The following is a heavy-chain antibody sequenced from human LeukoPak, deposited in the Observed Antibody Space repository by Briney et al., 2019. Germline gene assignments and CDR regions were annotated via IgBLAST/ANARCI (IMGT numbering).Heavy chain of an antibody. CDR3: ARGCYYGAFDY. CDR1: GGSVSSVGDY. D-gene: IGHD3-10*01. CDR2: IYVSGST. V-gene: IGHV4-61*02. Sequence: SETLSLTCTVSGGSVSSVGDYWNWIRQPAGKGLEWIGRIYVSGSTDYNPSLESRVSMSLDTSENQFSLKLSSVTAADTAVYYCARGCYYGAFDYWAQGTVV. J-gene: IGHJ4*02.